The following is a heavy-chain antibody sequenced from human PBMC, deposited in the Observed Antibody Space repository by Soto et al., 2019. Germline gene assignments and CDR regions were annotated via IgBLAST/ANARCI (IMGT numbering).Heavy chain of an antibody. D-gene: IGHD2-2*01. V-gene: IGHV3-23*01. CDR3: AKGRGYCSSTSCYRGPNYYYYGMDV. CDR1: GFTFSSYA. CDR2: ISGSGGST. Sequence: EVQLLESGGGLVQPGGSLRLSCAASGFTFSSYAMSWVRQAPGKGLEWVSAISGSGGSTYYADSVKGRFTISRDNSKNTLYLQMNSLRAEDTAVYYCAKGRGYCSSTSCYRGPNYYYYGMDVWGQGTTVTVSS. J-gene: IGHJ6*02.